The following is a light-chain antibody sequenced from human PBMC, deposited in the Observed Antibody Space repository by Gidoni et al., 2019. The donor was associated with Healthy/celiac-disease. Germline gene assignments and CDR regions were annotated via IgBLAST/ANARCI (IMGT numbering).Light chain of an antibody. Sequence: QSALTHPASVSGSPGQSITISCTGTSSDVVGYNYVSWYQQHPGKAPKLMIYEVSNRPSGVPDRFSGSKSGNTASLTISGLQAEDEADYYCSSYTSSSTPLVFGGGTKLTVL. CDR1: SSDVVGYNY. V-gene: IGLV2-14*01. CDR2: EVS. CDR3: SSYTSSSTPLV. J-gene: IGLJ3*02.